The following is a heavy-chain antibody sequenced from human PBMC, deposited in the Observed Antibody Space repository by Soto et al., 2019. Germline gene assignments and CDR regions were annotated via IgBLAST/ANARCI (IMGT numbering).Heavy chain of an antibody. J-gene: IGHJ4*02. CDR2: ISSDSSTI. Sequence: GGSLRLSCAASGFTFSSYSMNWVRQAPGKGLEWVSYISSDSSTIYYADSVKGRFTISRDNSKNSLYLQMNSLRTEDTAVYYCAKAGFSSSWSPTYFDYWGQGTLVTVSS. D-gene: IGHD6-13*01. V-gene: IGHV3-48*04. CDR1: GFTFSSYS. CDR3: AKAGFSSSWSPTYFDY.